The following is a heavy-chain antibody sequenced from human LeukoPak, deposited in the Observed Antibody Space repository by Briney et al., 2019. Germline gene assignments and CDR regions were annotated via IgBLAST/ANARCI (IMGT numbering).Heavy chain of an antibody. CDR2: VSGNGDTT. CDR3: AKDFKDGSGSYRYYYFYYGMDV. Sequence: GGSLRLSCAASGFPFSSYAMNWVRQAPGKGLEWVSTVSGNGDTTHYADSVKGRFTISRDNSKNTLSLQMNSLRAEDTAIYYCAKDFKDGSGSYRYYYFYYGMDVWGQGTMVTVSS. CDR1: GFPFSSYA. J-gene: IGHJ6*02. D-gene: IGHD3-10*01. V-gene: IGHV3-23*01.